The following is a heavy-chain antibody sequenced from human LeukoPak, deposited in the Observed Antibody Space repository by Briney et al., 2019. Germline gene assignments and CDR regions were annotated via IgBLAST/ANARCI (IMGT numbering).Heavy chain of an antibody. D-gene: IGHD3-10*01. Sequence: PSETLSLTCTVSGGSISSSSYYWGWIRQPPGKGLEWIGSIYYSGSTYYNPSLKSRVTISVDTSKNQFSLKLSSVTAADTAVYYCARSLWFGKADIWGQGTMVTVSS. CDR3: ARSLWFGKADI. CDR1: GGSISSSSYY. CDR2: IYYSGST. J-gene: IGHJ3*02. V-gene: IGHV4-39*07.